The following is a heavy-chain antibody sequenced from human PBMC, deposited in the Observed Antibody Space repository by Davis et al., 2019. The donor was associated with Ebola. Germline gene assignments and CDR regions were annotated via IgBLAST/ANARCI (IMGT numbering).Heavy chain of an antibody. V-gene: IGHV4-61*09. CDR3: ARGTVRGGAFDI. CDR2: IFTSGKT. Sequence: PSETLSLTCNVSGDSISSGSYYWTWIRQPAGQGLEWIGHIFTSGKTTYNPSLQSRVSISVDMSMTQFSLKLSSVTAADRAVYYCARGTVRGGAFDIWGQGTMVTVSS. CDR1: GDSISSGSYY. J-gene: IGHJ3*02. D-gene: IGHD3-10*01.